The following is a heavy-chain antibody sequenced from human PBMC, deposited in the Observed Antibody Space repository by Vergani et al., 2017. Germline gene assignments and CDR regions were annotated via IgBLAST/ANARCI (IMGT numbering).Heavy chain of an antibody. Sequence: QLLLQESDPGLVKPSETLSLTCAVSGGSISSGGYSWSWIRQPPGKGLEWIGYIYHSGSTYYNPSLKSRVTISVDRSKNQFSLKLSSVTAADTAVYYCARVKYSYGFDYWGQGTLVTVSS. CDR1: GGSISSGGYS. J-gene: IGHJ4*02. D-gene: IGHD5-18*01. CDR3: ARVKYSYGFDY. V-gene: IGHV4-30-2*01. CDR2: IYHSGST.